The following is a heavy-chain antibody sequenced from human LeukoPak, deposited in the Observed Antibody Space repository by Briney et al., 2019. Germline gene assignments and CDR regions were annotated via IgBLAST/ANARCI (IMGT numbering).Heavy chain of an antibody. Sequence: SETLSLTCAVYGGSFSGYYWSWIRQPPGKGLEWIGYIYYSGSTNYNPSLKSRVTISVDTSKNQFSLKLSSVTAADTAVYYCARHAWLGSGWEVPIHYFDYWGQGTLVTVSS. CDR3: ARHAWLGSGWEVPIHYFDY. CDR1: GGSFSGYY. V-gene: IGHV4-59*08. CDR2: IYYSGST. J-gene: IGHJ4*02. D-gene: IGHD6-19*01.